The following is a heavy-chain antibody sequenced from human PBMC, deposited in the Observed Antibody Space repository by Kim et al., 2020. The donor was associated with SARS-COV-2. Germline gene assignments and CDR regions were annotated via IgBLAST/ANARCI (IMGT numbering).Heavy chain of an antibody. D-gene: IGHD3-9*01. J-gene: IGHJ6*02. Sequence: SETLSLTCTVSGGSVSSGSYYWSWIRQPPGKGLEWIGYIYYSGSTNYNPSLKSRVTISVDTSKNQFSLKLSSVTAADTAVYYCARMTGYSDYHYYSGMDVWGQGTTVTVSS. CDR2: IYYSGST. CDR1: GGSVSSGSYY. V-gene: IGHV4-61*01. CDR3: ARMTGYSDYHYYSGMDV.